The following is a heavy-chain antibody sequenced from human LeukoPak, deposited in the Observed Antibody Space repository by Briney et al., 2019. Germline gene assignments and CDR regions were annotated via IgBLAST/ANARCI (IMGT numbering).Heavy chain of an antibody. CDR1: GGSMSGYY. J-gene: IGHJ4*02. CDR2: IYSSGST. V-gene: IGHV4-59*01. CDR3: ARDQVPRI. D-gene: IGHD3-3*02. Sequence: PSETLSLTCTVSGGSMSGYYWSWIRQSPGKGLEWIGYIYSSGSTNYNPSLKSRVTISLDMSKNQFSLKLSSVAAADTAVYYCARDQVPRIWGQGTLVTVSS.